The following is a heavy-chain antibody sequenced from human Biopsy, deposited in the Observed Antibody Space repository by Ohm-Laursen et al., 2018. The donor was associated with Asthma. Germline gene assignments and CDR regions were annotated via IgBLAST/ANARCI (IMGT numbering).Heavy chain of an antibody. J-gene: IGHJ4*02. V-gene: IGHV1-69*13. D-gene: IGHD2-2*01. Sequence: ASVKVSCKSLGGTFNTYVIGWARQAPGQGLEWMGGINSVFGTTAYPQKFQDRVTITADDSTSTVYMELSSLRSEDTAVYYCARKAGSCISRTCYSLDFWGQGTLVTVSS. CDR2: INSVFGTT. CDR1: GGTFNTYV. CDR3: ARKAGSCISRTCYSLDF.